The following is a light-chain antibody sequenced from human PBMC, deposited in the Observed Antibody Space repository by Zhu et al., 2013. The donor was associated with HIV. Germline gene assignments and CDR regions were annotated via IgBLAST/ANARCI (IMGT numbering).Light chain of an antibody. J-gene: IGLJ1*01. V-gene: IGLV1-44*01. Sequence: QSVLTQPPSASGTPGQRVTISCSGSSSNIGSNTVNWYQQLPGTAPKLLIYSNNQRPSGVPDRFSGSESGTSASLAISGLQSEDEADYYCAAWDDSLNGXFGTGTKVTVL. CDR2: SNN. CDR3: AAWDDSLNGX. CDR1: SSNIGSNT.